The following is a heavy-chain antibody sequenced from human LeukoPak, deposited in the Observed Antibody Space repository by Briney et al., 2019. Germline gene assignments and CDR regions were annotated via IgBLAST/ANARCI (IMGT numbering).Heavy chain of an antibody. V-gene: IGHV1-8*01. J-gene: IGHJ6*02. Sequence: ASVKVSCKPSGYTFTRYDFNSVRQATGHRLEWMGGMNHNSGNTGYAQKFQGRVTMTRNTSISTAYMELSSLRSEDTAVYYCARGQVYSSSWGDYYYGMDVWGQGTTVTVSS. D-gene: IGHD6-13*01. CDR2: MNHNSGNT. CDR3: ARGQVYSSSWGDYYYGMDV. CDR1: GYTFTRYD.